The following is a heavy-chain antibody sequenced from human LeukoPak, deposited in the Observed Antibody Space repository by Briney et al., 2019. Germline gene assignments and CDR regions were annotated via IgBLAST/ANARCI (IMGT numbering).Heavy chain of an antibody. CDR3: AKGFDCSGGSCYPPDYYGMDV. CDR2: INTDGSST. J-gene: IGHJ6*02. Sequence: TGGSLRLSCAASGFTFSSYWMHWVRQAPGKGLVWVSRINTDGSSTSYADSVKGRFTISRDNSKNTLYLQMNSLRAEDTAVYYCAKGFDCSGGSCYPPDYYGMDVWGQGTTVTVSS. V-gene: IGHV3-74*01. D-gene: IGHD2-15*01. CDR1: GFTFSSYW.